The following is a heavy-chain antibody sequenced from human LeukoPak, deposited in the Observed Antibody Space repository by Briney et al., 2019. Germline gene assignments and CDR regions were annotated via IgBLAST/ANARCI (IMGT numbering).Heavy chain of an antibody. J-gene: IGHJ2*01. CDR3: ARARELGWYFDL. D-gene: IGHD1-26*01. V-gene: IGHV3-23*01. CDR1: GFTFSSYA. Sequence: GGSLRLSCAASGFTFSSYAMSWVRQAPGKGLEWVSAISGSGGSTYYADSVKGRFTISRDNSKNTLYLQMNSLRAEDTAVYYCARARELGWYFDLWGRGTLVTVSS. CDR2: ISGSGGST.